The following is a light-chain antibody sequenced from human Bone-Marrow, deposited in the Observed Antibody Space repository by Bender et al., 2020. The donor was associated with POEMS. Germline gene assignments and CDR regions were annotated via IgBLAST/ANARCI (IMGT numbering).Light chain of an antibody. CDR1: SWHDYYA. CDR3: QTWGTGFWV. J-gene: IGLJ3*02. V-gene: IGLV4-69*01. Sequence: QLVLTQSPPASASLGASVKLTCTLSSWHDYYAIAWYQQQPEKGPRYLMKVNSDGSHTNGDGIPDRFSGSSSGAERYLTISSLQSEDEADYYCQTWGTGFWVFGGGTKLTVL. CDR2: VNSDGSH.